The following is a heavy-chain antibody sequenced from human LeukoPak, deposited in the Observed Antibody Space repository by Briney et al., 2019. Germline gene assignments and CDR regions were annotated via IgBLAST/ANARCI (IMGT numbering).Heavy chain of an antibody. V-gene: IGHV4-61*02. D-gene: IGHD1-26*01. CDR1: GASISSGSNS. J-gene: IGHJ6*03. Sequence: PSQTLSLTCTVSGASISSGSNSWGWIRQPAGKGLEWIGRINTSGTTNYNPSLKSRVTMSIDTSKNQFSLKLSSVTAADTAVYYCARGVGAYYMDVWGKGTTVTISS. CDR3: ARGVGAYYMDV. CDR2: INTSGTT.